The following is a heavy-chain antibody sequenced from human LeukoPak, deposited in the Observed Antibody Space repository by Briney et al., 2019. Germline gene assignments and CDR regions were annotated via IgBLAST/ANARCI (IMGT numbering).Heavy chain of an antibody. CDR3: ARVGGLGYYGSGSYYNYYYYGMDV. D-gene: IGHD3-10*01. CDR1: GFTFSSYW. V-gene: IGHV4-34*01. Sequence: GSLRLSCAASGFTFSSYWMSWIRQPPGKGLEWIGEINHSGSTNYDPSLKSRVTISVDTSKNQFSLKLSSVTAADTAVYYCARVGGLGYYGSGSYYNYYYYGMDVWGQGTTVTVSS. J-gene: IGHJ6*02. CDR2: INHSGST.